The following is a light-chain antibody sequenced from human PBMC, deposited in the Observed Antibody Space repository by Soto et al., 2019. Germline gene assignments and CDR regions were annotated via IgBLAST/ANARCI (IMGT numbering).Light chain of an antibody. V-gene: IGKV3-15*01. CDR1: QSVSSN. Sequence: EIVMTQSPATLSVSPGERATLSCRASQSVSSNLAWYQQKPGQAPRLLIYGASTRATGIPARFSGSRSGTEFTLPLSSLQSEDFAVYYCQQYNNWRGTFGQGTKVEIK. CDR2: GAS. J-gene: IGKJ1*01. CDR3: QQYNNWRGT.